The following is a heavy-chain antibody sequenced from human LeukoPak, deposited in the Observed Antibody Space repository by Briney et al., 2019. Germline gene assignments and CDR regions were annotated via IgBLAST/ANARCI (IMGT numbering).Heavy chain of an antibody. CDR1: GGSISSGGYS. CDR3: ARDYYDSSGYYYFDY. V-gene: IGHV4-30-2*01. J-gene: IGHJ4*02. D-gene: IGHD3-22*01. Sequence: SETLSLTRAVSGGSISSGGYSWSWIRQPPGKGLEWIGYIYHSGSTYYNPSLKSRVTISVDRSKNQFSLKLSSVTAADTAVYYCARDYYDSSGYYYFDYWGQGTLVTVSS. CDR2: IYHSGST.